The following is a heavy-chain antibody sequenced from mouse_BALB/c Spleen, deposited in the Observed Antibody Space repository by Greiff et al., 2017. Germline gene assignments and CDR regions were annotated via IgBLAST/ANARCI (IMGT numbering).Heavy chain of an antibody. J-gene: IGHJ2*01. D-gene: IGHD4-1*01. V-gene: IGHV1-9*01. Sequence: VQLQQSGAELMKPGASVKISCKATGYTFSSYWIEWVKQRPGHGLEWIGEILPGSGSTNYNEKFKGKATFTADTSSNTAYMQLSSLTSEDSAVYYCARAGKRGVFDDWGQGTTLTVSS. CDR1: GYTFSSYW. CDR2: ILPGSGST. CDR3: ARAGKRGVFDD.